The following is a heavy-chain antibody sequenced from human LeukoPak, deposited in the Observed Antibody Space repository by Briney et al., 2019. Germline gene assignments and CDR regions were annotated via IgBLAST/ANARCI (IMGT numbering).Heavy chain of an antibody. CDR3: ARQVVAAAGTKYFDY. CDR2: IYPGDSDT. J-gene: IGHJ4*02. Sequence: GESLKISCKSSGYRFTIYWIAWVRQMPGKDLEWMGIIYPGDSDTRYSPSFQGQVTISADNSISTAYLQWSSLKASDTAMYYCARQVVAAAGTKYFDYWGQGTLVTVSS. D-gene: IGHD6-13*01. V-gene: IGHV5-51*01. CDR1: GYRFTIYW.